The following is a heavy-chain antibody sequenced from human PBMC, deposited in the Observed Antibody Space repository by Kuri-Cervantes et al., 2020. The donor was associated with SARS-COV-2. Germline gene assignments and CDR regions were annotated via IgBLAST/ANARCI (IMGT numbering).Heavy chain of an antibody. V-gene: IGHV4-38-2*01. J-gene: IGHJ1*01. CDR1: GYSISSGYY. D-gene: IGHD6-19*01. CDR3: ARHWASSGWYGIGYFQH. Sequence: ESLKISCAVSGYSISSGYYWGWIRQPPGKGLEWIGSIYYSGSTYYNPSLKSRVTISVDTSKNQFSLKLSSVTAADTAVYYCARHWASSGWYGIGYFQHWGQGTLVTVSS. CDR2: IYYSGST.